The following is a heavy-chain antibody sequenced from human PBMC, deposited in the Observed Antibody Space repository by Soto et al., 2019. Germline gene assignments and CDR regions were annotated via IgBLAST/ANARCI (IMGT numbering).Heavy chain of an antibody. V-gene: IGHV1-69*13. CDR1: GGTFSSYA. CDR3: AREGRYSYGSPPHDAFDI. J-gene: IGHJ3*02. Sequence: SVKVSCKASGGTFSSYAISWVRQAPGQGLEWMGGIIPIFGTANYAQKFQGRVTITADESTSTAYMELSSLRSEDTAVYYCAREGRYSYGSPPHDAFDIWGQGTMVPVSS. D-gene: IGHD5-18*01. CDR2: IIPIFGTA.